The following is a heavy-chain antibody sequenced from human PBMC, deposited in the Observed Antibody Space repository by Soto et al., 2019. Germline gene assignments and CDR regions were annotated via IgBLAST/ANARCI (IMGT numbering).Heavy chain of an antibody. CDR1: GFTFSSYW. CDR2: IKQDGSEK. Sequence: PGGSLRLSCAVSGFTFSSYWMSWVRQAPGKGLEWVANIKQDGSEKYYVDSVNGRFTIPRDNAKNSLYLQMNSLRAEDTAVYYCARDESYDILTGYYTPQRFDYWGQGSRGTVSS. CDR3: ARDESYDILTGYYTPQRFDY. V-gene: IGHV3-7*01. J-gene: IGHJ4*02. D-gene: IGHD3-9*01.